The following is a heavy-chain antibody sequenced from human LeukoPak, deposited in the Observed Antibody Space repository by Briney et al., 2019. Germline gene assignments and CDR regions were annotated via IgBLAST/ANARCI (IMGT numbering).Heavy chain of an antibody. Sequence: GAAVKVSCQASGGTFSSYAFSWVGQAPAQRLEWMGEIIPIFGTANYAQQFQGRVTITADESTSTAYMELSSLRFEDTAVYYCARDRYYCMDVWGKGTTGTISS. V-gene: IGHV1-69*13. CDR1: GGTFSSYA. J-gene: IGHJ6*03. CDR3: ARDRYYCMDV. CDR2: IIPIFGTA.